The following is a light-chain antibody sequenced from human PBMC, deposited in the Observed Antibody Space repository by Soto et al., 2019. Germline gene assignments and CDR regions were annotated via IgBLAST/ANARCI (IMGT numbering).Light chain of an antibody. J-gene: IGKJ1*01. CDR1: QSISSW. V-gene: IGKV1-5*03. CDR2: KAS. CDR3: QQYNSYPWT. Sequence: DIQMTQSPSTLSASVGDRVTITCRASQSISSWLAWYQQKPGKAPKLLIYKASSLESGVPSRFSGSRSETDFTLTISSLQPDDVATDYCQQYNSYPWTFGQGTKVEIK.